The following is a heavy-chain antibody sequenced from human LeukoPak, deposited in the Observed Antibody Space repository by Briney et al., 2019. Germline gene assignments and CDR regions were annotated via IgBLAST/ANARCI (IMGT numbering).Heavy chain of an antibody. D-gene: IGHD5-12*01. CDR1: GGTFSRYA. J-gene: IGHJ4*02. V-gene: IGHV1-69*13. CDR2: IIPIFGTA. Sequence: SVKVSCKASGGTFSRYAISWVRQPPAQGLEWMGGIIPIFGTANYAQKFQDRVKITADESTSTAYMEVSSLRSEDTAVYYCARAYSGYDFFDYWGQGILVTVSS. CDR3: ARAYSGYDFFDY.